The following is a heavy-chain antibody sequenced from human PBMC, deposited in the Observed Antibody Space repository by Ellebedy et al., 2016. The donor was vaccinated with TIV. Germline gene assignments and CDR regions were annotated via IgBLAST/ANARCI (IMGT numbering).Heavy chain of an antibody. CDR1: GYTFTGYR. J-gene: IGHJ4*02. CDR3: ARDYVGSYEY. Sequence: AASVKVSCKASGYTFTGYRLDWVRQAPGQGLEWMGWLDPNSGGTHYPQKFQGRVTMTRDTSISTAYMELNSLTSDDTAVYYCARDYVGSYEYWGQGTLVTVSS. V-gene: IGHV1-2*02. CDR2: LDPNSGGT. D-gene: IGHD3-10*01.